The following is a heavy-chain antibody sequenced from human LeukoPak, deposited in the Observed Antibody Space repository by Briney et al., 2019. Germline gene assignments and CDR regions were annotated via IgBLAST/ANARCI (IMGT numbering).Heavy chain of an antibody. V-gene: IGHV3-7*01. J-gene: IGHJ4*02. CDR2: IKQDETET. D-gene: IGHD7-27*01. CDR1: GFSFGTHW. Sequence: GSLRLSCVASGFSFGTHWMAWVRQPPGAGPEWVANIKQDETETYYADAVRGRFTITRDNAKNSLYLQMDNLRGEDTAVYYCARDSGDRPQAVGYFFDYWGQGSLVTVSS. CDR3: ARDSGDRPQAVGYFFDY.